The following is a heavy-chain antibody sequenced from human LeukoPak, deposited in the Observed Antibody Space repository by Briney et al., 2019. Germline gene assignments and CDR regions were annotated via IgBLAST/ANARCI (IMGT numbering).Heavy chain of an antibody. D-gene: IGHD3-22*01. J-gene: IGHJ4*02. CDR3: ATDYLPDSSGPFDY. Sequence: ASVKVSCKVSGYTLTELSMHWVRQAPGKGLEWMGGFDPEDGETMYAQKFQGRVTMTEDTSTDTAYMELSSLRSEDTAVYYCATDYLPDSSGPFDYWGQGTLVTVSS. CDR1: GYTLTELS. V-gene: IGHV1-24*01. CDR2: FDPEDGET.